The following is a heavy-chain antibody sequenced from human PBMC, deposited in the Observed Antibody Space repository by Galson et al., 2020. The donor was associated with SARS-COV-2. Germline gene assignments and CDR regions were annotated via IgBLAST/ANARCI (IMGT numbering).Heavy chain of an antibody. CDR2: ITWDGRDT. Sequence: GGSLRLSCAASGFTFDDYAMHWVRQAPGKGLEWVSLITWDGRDTYYAGSVKGRFTISRDNTKNSLYLQMNSLRIEDSALYYCVKDMRFGELFGYFDYWGQGSRVTVSS. V-gene: IGHV3-43D*03. D-gene: IGHD3-10*01. CDR1: GFTFDDYA. J-gene: IGHJ4*02. CDR3: VKDMRFGELFGYFDY.